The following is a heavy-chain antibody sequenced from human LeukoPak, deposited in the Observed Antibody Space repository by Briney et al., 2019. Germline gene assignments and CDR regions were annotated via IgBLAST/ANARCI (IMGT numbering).Heavy chain of an antibody. Sequence: ASVKVSCKASGGTFSSYAISWVRQAPGQGLEWMGGIIPIFGTANYAQKFQGRVTITADESTSTAYMELSSLRSEDTAVYYCARDHQQLAPNWFDPWGQGTLVTVSS. CDR1: GGTFSSYA. CDR3: ARDHQQLAPNWFDP. J-gene: IGHJ5*02. CDR2: IIPIFGTA. D-gene: IGHD6-13*01. V-gene: IGHV1-69*13.